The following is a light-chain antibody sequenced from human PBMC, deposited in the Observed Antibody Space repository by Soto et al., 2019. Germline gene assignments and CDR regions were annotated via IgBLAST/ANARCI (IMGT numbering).Light chain of an antibody. V-gene: IGKV3-15*01. CDR1: QTVSNN. CDR2: GIS. J-gene: IGKJ2*01. CDR3: QQYNNLPHT. Sequence: EVVVTQSPSTLSVSLGQRATLSCRTSQTVSNNLAWYRQKPGQAPSLLIYGISTRATGLPARFSGTGSGTEFTLTISSLQSEDSALYYCQQYNNLPHTFGQGTKLEIK.